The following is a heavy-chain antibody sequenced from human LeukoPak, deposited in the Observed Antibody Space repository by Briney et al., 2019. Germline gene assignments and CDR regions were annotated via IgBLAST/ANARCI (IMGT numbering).Heavy chain of an antibody. D-gene: IGHD7-27*01. Sequence: GGSLTLSCVGSGFTFANSDMNWVRQPPGRGLECVSVISGSGYTISYADSVKGRFTISRDNFKNTLYLQMNSLRAEDTALYYCTRDFNWGDAGWGQGTLVTVSS. CDR3: TRDFNWGDAG. V-gene: IGHV3-23*01. J-gene: IGHJ4*02. CDR1: GFTFANSD. CDR2: ISGSGYTI.